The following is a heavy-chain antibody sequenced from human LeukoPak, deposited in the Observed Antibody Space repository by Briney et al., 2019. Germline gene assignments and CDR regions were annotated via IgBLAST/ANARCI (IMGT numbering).Heavy chain of an antibody. V-gene: IGHV3-21*01. D-gene: IGHD3-22*01. CDR3: ARHVVAVGFDY. Sequence: GGSLRLSCAASGFTFSTYTMNWVRQAPGKGLEWVSSISSSSTYIYYADSVKGRFTISRDNAKNSLYLQMNSLRVEDTAVYYCARHVVAVGFDYWGQGTLVTVSS. CDR2: ISSSSTYI. J-gene: IGHJ4*02. CDR1: GFTFSTYT.